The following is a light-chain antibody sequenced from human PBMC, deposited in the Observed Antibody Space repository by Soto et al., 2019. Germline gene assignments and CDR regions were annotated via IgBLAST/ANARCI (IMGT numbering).Light chain of an antibody. J-gene: IGKJ1*01. CDR1: QSVSSSY. Sequence: EIVLTQSPGTLSLSPGERATLSCRASQSVSSSYLAWYQQKPGQAPRPLIYGASSRAIGITDRFSGSGSGTDFTLNISRLEPEDFAVYYCQQYGSSAWTFGQGTKVEIK. V-gene: IGKV3-20*01. CDR3: QQYGSSAWT. CDR2: GAS.